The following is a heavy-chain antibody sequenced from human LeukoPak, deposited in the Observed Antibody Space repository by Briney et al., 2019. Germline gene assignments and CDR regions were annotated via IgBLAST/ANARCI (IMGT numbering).Heavy chain of an antibody. D-gene: IGHD2-21*02. V-gene: IGHV1-46*01. CDR3: ARVGDIVVVTASFDY. CDR2: IIPSDGFT. J-gene: IGHJ4*02. Sequence: ASVKVSCKASGYTFSSYYVHWVRQAPGQGLEWMGMIIPSDGFTSYAQKFQGRVTMTRDMSISTAYMELSRLRSDDTAVYYCARVGDIVVVTASFDYWGQGTLVTVSS. CDR1: GYTFSSYY.